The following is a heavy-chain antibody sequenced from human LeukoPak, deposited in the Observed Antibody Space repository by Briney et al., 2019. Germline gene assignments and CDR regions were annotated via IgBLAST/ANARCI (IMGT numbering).Heavy chain of an antibody. CDR2: ISYAGSNK. J-gene: IGHJ4*02. Sequence: GGSLRLSCAASGFTLSSYAMHWVRQAPGKGLEWVAVISYAGSNKYYADSVKGRFTISRDNSKNTLYLQMNSLRAEDTAVYYCARDGGVGLGRYYYDSSGYPQYYFDYWGQGTLVTVSS. CDR3: ARDGGVGLGRYYYDSSGYPQYYFDY. D-gene: IGHD3-22*01. CDR1: GFTLSSYA. V-gene: IGHV3-30*04.